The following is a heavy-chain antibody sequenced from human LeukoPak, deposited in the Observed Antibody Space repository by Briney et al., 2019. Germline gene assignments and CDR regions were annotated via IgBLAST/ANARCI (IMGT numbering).Heavy chain of an antibody. D-gene: IGHD2-2*01. CDR2: ISASGGDT. J-gene: IGHJ4*02. V-gene: IGHV3-23*01. CDR3: AKFQVPAANGYFHY. CDR1: GFTFSSYA. Sequence: GGSLRLSCAASGFTFSSYAMAWVRQAPGKGLEWVAVISASGGDTSYADSAKGRFTISRDNSKNTLYLQMNSLRAEDTAVYYCAKFQVPAANGYFHYWRPGTLVTVSS.